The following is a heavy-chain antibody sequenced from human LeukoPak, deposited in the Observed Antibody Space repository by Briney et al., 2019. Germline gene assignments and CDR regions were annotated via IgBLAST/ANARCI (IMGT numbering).Heavy chain of an antibody. CDR2: IYYSGST. Sequence: SETLSLTCTVCGGSISSSRYYWGWIRQPPGKGLEWIGSIYYSGSTYYNPSLKSRVTISVDTSKNQFSLKLSSVTAADTAVYYCPRLRASPYYDNMDVWGKGTTVTVSS. CDR3: PRLRASPYYDNMDV. V-gene: IGHV4-39*01. J-gene: IGHJ6*03. CDR1: GGSISSSRYY.